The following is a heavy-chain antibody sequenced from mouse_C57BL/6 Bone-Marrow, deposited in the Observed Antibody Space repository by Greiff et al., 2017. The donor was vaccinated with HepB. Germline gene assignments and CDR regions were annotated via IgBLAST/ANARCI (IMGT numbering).Heavy chain of an antibody. CDR2: ISNGGGST. V-gene: IGHV5-12*01. CDR3: ARDPDPMDY. J-gene: IGHJ4*01. Sequence: EVKVVESGGGLVQPGGSLKLSCAASGFTFSDYYMYWVRQTPEKRLEWVAYISNGGGSTYYPDTVKGRFTISRDNAKNTLYLQMSRLKSEDTAMYYCARDPDPMDYWGQGTSVTVSS. CDR1: GFTFSDYY.